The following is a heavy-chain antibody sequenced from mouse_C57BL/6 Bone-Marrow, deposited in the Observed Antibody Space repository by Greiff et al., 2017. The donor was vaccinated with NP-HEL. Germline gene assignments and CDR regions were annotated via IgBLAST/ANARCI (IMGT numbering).Heavy chain of an antibody. CDR2: IDPENGDT. CDR3: TTSLLANWDPDY. Sequence: EVQLVESGAELVRPGASVKLSCTASGFNIKDDYMHWVKQRPEQGLEWIGWIDPENGDTEYASKFQGKATITADTSSNTAYLQLSSLTSEDTAVYYCTTSLLANWDPDYWGQGTTLTVSS. V-gene: IGHV14-4*01. CDR1: GFNIKDDY. J-gene: IGHJ2*01. D-gene: IGHD4-1*01.